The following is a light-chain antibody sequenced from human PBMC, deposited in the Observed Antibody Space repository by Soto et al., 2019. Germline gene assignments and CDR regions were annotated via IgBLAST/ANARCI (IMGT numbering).Light chain of an antibody. CDR2: AND. V-gene: IGLV1-44*01. CDR3: ATWDDRPNVFYV. J-gene: IGLJ1*01. CDR1: SSNIGDNN. Sequence: QSVLTQPPSASGTPGQRVTISCSGSSSNIGDNNVNWYQKLPGTAPKLLIFANDQRPSGVPDRFSGFKSGTSAPLVISGLQSEDEADYYCATWDDRPNVFYVFGTGTKLTVL.